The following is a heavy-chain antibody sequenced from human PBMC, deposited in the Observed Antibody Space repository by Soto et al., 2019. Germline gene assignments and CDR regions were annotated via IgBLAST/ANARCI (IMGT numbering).Heavy chain of an antibody. CDR1: GFPFSSYG. CDR3: ASSIN. V-gene: IGHV3-33*03. CDR2: IWFDGSNK. J-gene: IGHJ4*02. Sequence: ESGGGVVPPGRSLRLSCAASGFPFSSYGMHWVRQAPGKGLDWVGVIWFDGSNKDYAESVKGRFTISRDNSKNMLYLQMNSLRADDTAVYYCASSINWGQGTLVTVSS.